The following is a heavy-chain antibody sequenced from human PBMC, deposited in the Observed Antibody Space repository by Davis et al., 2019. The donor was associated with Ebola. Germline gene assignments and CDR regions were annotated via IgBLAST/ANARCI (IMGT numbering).Heavy chain of an antibody. CDR1: GFTFSIYA. CDR2: ISGVGTST. D-gene: IGHD3-22*01. CDR3: VRYYYDNRLFDY. V-gene: IGHV3-23*01. J-gene: IGHJ4*02. Sequence: PGGSLRLSCAASGFTFSIYAMSWVRQTPEKGLEWVSTISGVGTSTYYADSVKGRFTISRDNSDNTLYLQMNSLIAEDTAIYYCVRYYYDNRLFDYWGQGTLVTVSS.